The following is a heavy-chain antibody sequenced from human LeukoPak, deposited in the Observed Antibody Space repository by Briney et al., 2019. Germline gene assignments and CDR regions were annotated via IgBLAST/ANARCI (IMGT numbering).Heavy chain of an antibody. J-gene: IGHJ4*02. CDR1: GFTIGTAW. V-gene: IGHV3-7*01. CDR3: AREVGGWTRFDY. Sequence: GGSLRLSCVSSGFTIGTAWMSWVRQAPGKGLEWVANIKQDGSEKYYVDSVKGRFTISRDNAKNSLYLQMNSLRAEDTAVYYCAREVGGWTRFDYWGLGTLVTVSS. CDR2: IKQDGSEK. D-gene: IGHD6-19*01.